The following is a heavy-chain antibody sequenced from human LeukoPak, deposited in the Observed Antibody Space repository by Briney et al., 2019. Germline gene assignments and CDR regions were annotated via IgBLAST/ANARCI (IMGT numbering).Heavy chain of an antibody. CDR2: IYPGDSDT. D-gene: IGHD3-9*01. CDR3: ATAKYYDILTGYHFDY. CDR1: GYSFTSYW. Sequence: GESLKISCKGSGYSFTSYWIGWVRQMPGKGLEWMGIIYPGDSDTRYSPSFQGQVTISADKSISTAYLQWSSLKASDTAMYYCATAKYYDILTGYHFDYWGQGTLVTVSS. V-gene: IGHV5-51*01. J-gene: IGHJ4*02.